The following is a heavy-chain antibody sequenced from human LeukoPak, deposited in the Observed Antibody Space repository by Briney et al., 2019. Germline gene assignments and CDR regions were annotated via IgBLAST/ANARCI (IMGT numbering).Heavy chain of an antibody. Sequence: GGSLRLSCAASGFTFSSYSMNWVRQAPGKGLEWVSSISSSSSYIYYADSVKGRFTISRDNAKNSLYLQMNSLRAEDTVVYYCARGSGRYFDWLSDFDYWGQGTLVTVSS. D-gene: IGHD3-9*01. CDR2: ISSSSSYI. CDR1: GFTFSSYS. CDR3: ARGSGRYFDWLSDFDY. J-gene: IGHJ4*02. V-gene: IGHV3-21*01.